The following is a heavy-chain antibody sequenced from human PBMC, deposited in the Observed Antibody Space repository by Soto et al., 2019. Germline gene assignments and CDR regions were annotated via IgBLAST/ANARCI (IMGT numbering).Heavy chain of an antibody. CDR1: GISFATYGVG. CDR2: IYWDDQK. Sequence: QITLKESGPTLVKPTQTLTLTCTFSGISFATYGVGVGWLRQAPGKAPEWLALIYWDDQKTFRSSLESRLTITKDASKDQVVLTITNMDPVDTATYYCTKKAHYSDSSACGRDCYMDVGGKGTKVSVSS. V-gene: IGHV2-5*02. J-gene: IGHJ6*04. D-gene: IGHD4-17*01. CDR3: TKKAHYSDSSACGRDCYMDV.